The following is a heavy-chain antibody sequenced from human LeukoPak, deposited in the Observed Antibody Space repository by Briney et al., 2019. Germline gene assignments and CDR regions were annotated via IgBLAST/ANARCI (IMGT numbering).Heavy chain of an antibody. CDR3: ARGLYSSSQDDGYYFDY. D-gene: IGHD6-13*01. J-gene: IGHJ4*02. CDR2: IKTDGSQI. CDR1: GFTFSSYW. Sequence: GGSLRLSCVASGFTFSSYWMTWVRQAPGKGLEWVANIKTDGSQIYYVDSVKGRFTISRDNAKNSLYLQMNSLRAEDTAVYYCARGLYSSSQDDGYYFDYWGQGTLVTVSS. V-gene: IGHV3-7*03.